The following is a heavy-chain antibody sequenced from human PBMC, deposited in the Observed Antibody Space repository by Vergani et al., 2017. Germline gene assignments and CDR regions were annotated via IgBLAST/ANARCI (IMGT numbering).Heavy chain of an antibody. J-gene: IGHJ6*02. Sequence: QVQLQQWGAGLVKPSQTLSLTCTVSGGSISSGGYYWSWIRQHPGKGLEWIGYIYYSGSTYYNPSLKSRVTISVDTSKNQFSLKLSSVTAADTAVYYCAREGCSSTSCYFHYYYGMDVWGQGTTVTVSS. D-gene: IGHD2-2*01. CDR2: IYYSGST. V-gene: IGHV4-31*03. CDR1: GGSISSGGYY. CDR3: AREGCSSTSCYFHYYYGMDV.